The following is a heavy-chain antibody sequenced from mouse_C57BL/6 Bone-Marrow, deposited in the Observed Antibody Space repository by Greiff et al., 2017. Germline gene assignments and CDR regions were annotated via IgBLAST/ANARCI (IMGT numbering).Heavy chain of an antibody. CDR2: ISSGGSYT. D-gene: IGHD2-4*01. CDR1: GFTFSSYG. CDR3: ARRAYYDYDEAMDY. J-gene: IGHJ4*01. Sequence: EVQRVESGGDLVKPGGSLKLSCAASGFTFSSYGMSWVRQTPDKRLEWVATISSGGSYTYYPDSVKGRFTISRDNAKNTLYLQMSSLKSEDTAMYYCARRAYYDYDEAMDYWGQGTSVTVSS. V-gene: IGHV5-6*01.